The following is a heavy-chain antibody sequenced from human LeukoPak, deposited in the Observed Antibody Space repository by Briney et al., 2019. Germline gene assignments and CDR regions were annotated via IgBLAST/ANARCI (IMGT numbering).Heavy chain of an antibody. CDR3: ARDLIVVVTADDAFDI. CDR2: ISAYNGNT. V-gene: IGHV1-18*01. J-gene: IGHJ3*02. D-gene: IGHD2-21*02. CDR1: GYTFTSYG. Sequence: ASVMVSCKASGYTFTSYGISWVRQAPGQGLEWMGWISAYNGNTNYAQKLQGRVTMTTDTSTSTAYMELRSLRSDDTAVYYCARDLIVVVTADDAFDIWGQGTMVTVSS.